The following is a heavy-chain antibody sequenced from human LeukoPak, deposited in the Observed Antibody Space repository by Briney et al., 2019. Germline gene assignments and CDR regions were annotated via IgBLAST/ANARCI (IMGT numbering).Heavy chain of an antibody. D-gene: IGHD6-13*01. Sequence: PSETLSLTCAVYGGSFSGYYWSWIRQPPGQGQEWIGEINHSESTNYNPSLKSRVTITVDTSKNQFSLKLSSVTAADTAVYYCARVGIAAAGTDDAFDIWGQGTMVTVSS. J-gene: IGHJ3*02. V-gene: IGHV4-34*01. CDR3: ARVGIAAAGTDDAFDI. CDR1: GGSFSGYY. CDR2: INHSEST.